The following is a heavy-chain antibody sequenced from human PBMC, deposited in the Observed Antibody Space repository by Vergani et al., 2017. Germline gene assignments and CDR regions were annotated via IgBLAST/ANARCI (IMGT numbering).Heavy chain of an antibody. V-gene: IGHV3-23*04. D-gene: IGHD5-12*01. CDR3: AKANPRNSGYDYLYYYHAMDV. J-gene: IGHJ6*02. Sequence: EVQLVESGGGLVQPGRSLRLSCAASGFTFNHYAMNWVRQAPGKGLEWVSGISGSGGSTYYAGSVKGRFTISRDSSKNTLYLQMNSLSAGETAVYYCAKANPRNSGYDYLYYYHAMDVWGQGTTVTVSS. CDR2: ISGSGGST. CDR1: GFTFNHYA.